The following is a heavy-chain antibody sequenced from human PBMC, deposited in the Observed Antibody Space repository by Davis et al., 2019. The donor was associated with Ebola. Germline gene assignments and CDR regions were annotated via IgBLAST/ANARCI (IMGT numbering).Heavy chain of an antibody. CDR2: ISGNGRST. CDR3: ALNSGSYVGYFDY. D-gene: IGHD1-26*01. V-gene: IGHV3-23*01. CDR1: GFTITTYA. Sequence: GESLKISCVVSGFTITTYAMSWVRQAPGKGLEWVSGISGNGRSTYYADSVKGRFTISRDNSKNTLYLQMNSLRAEDTAVYYCALNSGSYVGYFDYWGQGTLVTVSS. J-gene: IGHJ4*02.